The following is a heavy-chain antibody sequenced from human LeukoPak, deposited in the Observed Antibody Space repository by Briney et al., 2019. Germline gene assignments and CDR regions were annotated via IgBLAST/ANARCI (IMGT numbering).Heavy chain of an antibody. CDR3: ARDSPIAVTGDPSDI. V-gene: IGHV1-18*01. CDR1: GYTFTSYG. CDR2: ISVHSGNT. J-gene: IGHJ3*02. D-gene: IGHD6-19*01. Sequence: GASVKVSCKASGYTFTSYGISWVRQAPGQGLEWMGWISVHSGNTNYAQKLQGRVSMTTDTSTSTAYMELRSLRSDDTAVYYCARDSPIAVTGDPSDIWGQGTMVTVSS.